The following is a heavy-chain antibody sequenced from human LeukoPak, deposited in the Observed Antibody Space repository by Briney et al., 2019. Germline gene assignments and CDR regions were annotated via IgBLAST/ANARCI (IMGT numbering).Heavy chain of an antibody. CDR2: INQSGSA. V-gene: IGHV4-34*01. Sequence: SETLSLTCAVSGGSFNGYYWSWIRQPPGKGLEWIGEINQSGSANYNPSLMSRVTMSLDTSKNQFSLRLSSVTAADTAVYFCARGLYYFGSGSDYNGRGHFYYGLDVWGRGTTVTVSS. CDR3: ARGLYYFGSGSDYNGRGHFYYGLDV. CDR1: GGSFNGYY. D-gene: IGHD3-10*01. J-gene: IGHJ6*02.